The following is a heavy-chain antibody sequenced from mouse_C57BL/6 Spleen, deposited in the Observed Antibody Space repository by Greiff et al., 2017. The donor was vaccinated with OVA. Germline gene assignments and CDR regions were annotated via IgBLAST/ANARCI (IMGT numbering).Heavy chain of an antibody. J-gene: IGHJ3*01. Sequence: QVQLQQPGAELVKPGASVKLSCKASGYTFTSYWMQWVKQRPGQGLEWIGEIDPSDSYTNYNQKFKGKATLTVDTSSSTAYMQLSSLTSEDSAVYYCARRDDYGSAYWGKGTLVTVSA. CDR1: GYTFTSYW. D-gene: IGHD1-1*01. CDR3: ARRDDYGSAY. CDR2: IDPSDSYT. V-gene: IGHV1-50*01.